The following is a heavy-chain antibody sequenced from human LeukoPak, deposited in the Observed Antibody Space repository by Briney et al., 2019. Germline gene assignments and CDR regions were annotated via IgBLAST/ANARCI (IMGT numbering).Heavy chain of an antibody. CDR1: GFTFSNYA. CDR3: AKPLNDFWSGYYY. D-gene: IGHD3-3*01. Sequence: PGGSLRLSCAASGFTFSNYAVSWVRQAPGKGLEWVSDISGSGGNTFYADSVKGRFTISRGDSKNTLYLQMNNLRAEDTAVYFCAKPLNDFWSGYYYWGQGTLVTVSS. J-gene: IGHJ4*02. V-gene: IGHV3-23*01. CDR2: ISGSGGNT.